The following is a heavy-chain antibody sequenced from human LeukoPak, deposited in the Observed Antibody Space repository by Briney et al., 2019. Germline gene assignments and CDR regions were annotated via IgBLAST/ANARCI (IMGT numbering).Heavy chain of an antibody. CDR2: ISSSSSYI. D-gene: IGHD4-23*01. CDR1: GFTFSSYN. V-gene: IGHV3-21*01. CDR3: ARSYGGGFYFDY. J-gene: IGHJ4*02. Sequence: GGSLRLSCAASGFTFSSYNINWVRQAPGEGLEWVSSISSSSSYIYFADSVKGRFTISRDKDKNSLYLQMNSLRAEDTAVYYCARSYGGGFYFDYWGQGTLVTVSS.